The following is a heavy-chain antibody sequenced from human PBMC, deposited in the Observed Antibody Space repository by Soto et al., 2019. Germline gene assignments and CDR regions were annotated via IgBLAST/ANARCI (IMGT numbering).Heavy chain of an antibody. CDR1: GGSIRSYY. CDR3: AREGASGFGMDV. Sequence: SETLSLTCNVSGGSIRSYYWSWFRQPAGKPLEWIGRIYTSGSTNYNPSLKSRVSMSVDTSKNQFSLEVTSVTAADTAVYYCAREGASGFGMDVWGLGTTVTVSS. CDR2: IYTSGST. D-gene: IGHD1-26*01. J-gene: IGHJ6*02. V-gene: IGHV4-4*07.